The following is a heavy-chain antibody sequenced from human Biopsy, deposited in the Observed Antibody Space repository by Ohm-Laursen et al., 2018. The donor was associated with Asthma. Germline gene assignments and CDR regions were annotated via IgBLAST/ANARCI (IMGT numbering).Heavy chain of an antibody. V-gene: IGHV1-24*01. J-gene: IGHJ4*02. CDR3: ASDFPKDYVRYNFQF. Sequence: VSVKVSCKISGYSLTDLSMHWVRQAPGQGLEWMGGHDHEEGGTVNARRFQGRVTMTEDTSTDAAYMELSSLSSDDTAVYYCASDFPKDYVRYNFQFWGQGTLVTVSS. CDR1: GYSLTDLS. CDR2: HDHEEGGT. D-gene: IGHD4-17*01.